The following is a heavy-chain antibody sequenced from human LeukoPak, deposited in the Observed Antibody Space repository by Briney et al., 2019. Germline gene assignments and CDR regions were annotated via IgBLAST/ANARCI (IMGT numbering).Heavy chain of an antibody. Sequence: GSLRLSCAVSGLTFSISGIHWVRQAPGKGLEWVTFIRDGGSSEYYADSVKGRFTVSRDHSRNTVDLQMSSLTLEDTAVYYCAKDSPAVAAYDYWGQGTLVTVSS. CDR3: AKDSPAVAAYDY. J-gene: IGHJ4*02. D-gene: IGHD6-19*01. V-gene: IGHV3-30*02. CDR2: IRDGGSSE. CDR1: GLTFSISG.